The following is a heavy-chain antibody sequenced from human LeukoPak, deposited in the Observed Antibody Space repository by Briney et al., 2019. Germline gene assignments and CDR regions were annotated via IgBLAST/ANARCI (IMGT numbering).Heavy chain of an antibody. Sequence: SETLSLTCTVSGGSISSYYWSWIRQSPVRGLEWIGYLYYSGNTNYNPSLKSRLTISRDMAKNQFSLKLSSVTSADTAVYYCARGEYEDLVDNWGQGTLVTVSS. J-gene: IGHJ4*02. V-gene: IGHV4-59*01. CDR2: LYYSGNT. CDR3: ARGEYEDLVDN. CDR1: GGSISSYY. D-gene: IGHD1-26*01.